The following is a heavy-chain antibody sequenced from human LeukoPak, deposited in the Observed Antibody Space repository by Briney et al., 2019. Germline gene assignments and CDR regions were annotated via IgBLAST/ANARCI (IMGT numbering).Heavy chain of an antibody. J-gene: IGHJ4*02. CDR1: GGSINTYY. CDR3: ASGEKD. V-gene: IGHV4-59*12. Sequence: SETLSLTCTVSGGSINTYYWSWIRQPPGKGLEWIGYIYYSGSTNYNPSLKSRVTISVDTSKNQFSMKLSSVTAADTAVYYCASGEKDWGQGTLVTVSS. CDR2: IYYSGST. D-gene: IGHD3-10*01.